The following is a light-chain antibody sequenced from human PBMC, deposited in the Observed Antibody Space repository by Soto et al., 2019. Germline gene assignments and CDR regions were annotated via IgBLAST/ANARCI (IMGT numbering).Light chain of an antibody. CDR2: NAS. CDR1: PSISTW. CDR3: QQYNSYSPT. V-gene: IGKV1-5*03. Sequence: DIQMTQSPSTLSASVGDRVTITCRASPSISTWLAWYQQETGKAPKLLIHNASSLQSGVPSRFSGSGAGTDFTLTISSLHPDDFATYYCQQYNSYSPTFGQGTRVDIK. J-gene: IGKJ1*01.